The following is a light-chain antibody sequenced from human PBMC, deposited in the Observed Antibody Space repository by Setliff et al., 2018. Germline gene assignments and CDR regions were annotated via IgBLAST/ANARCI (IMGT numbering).Light chain of an antibody. Sequence: QSALAQPASVSGSPGQSITISCNGTSNDVGSDNLVSWYQQHPGKAPKLIIYEVFKRPSGVSTRFSGSKSGNTASLTVSGLRAEDEADYHCCSYAVPSLTRVFGGGTKVTVL. CDR1: SNDVGSDNL. CDR3: CSYAVPSLTRV. V-gene: IGLV2-23*02. J-gene: IGLJ3*02. CDR2: EVF.